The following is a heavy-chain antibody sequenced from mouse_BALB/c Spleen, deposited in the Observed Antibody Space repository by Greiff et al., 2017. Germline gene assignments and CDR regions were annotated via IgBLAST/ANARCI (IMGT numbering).Heavy chain of an antibody. CDR1: GFSLTDYG. D-gene: IGHD1-1*01. V-gene: IGHV2-6-5*01. J-gene: IGHJ4*01. Sequence: VMLVESGPGLVAPSQSLSITCTVSGFSLTDYGVSWIRQPPGKGLEWLGVIWGGGSTYYNSALKSRLSISKDNSKSQVFLKMNSLQTDDTAMYYCAKGGITTVGAMDYWGQGTSVTVSS. CDR2: IWGGGST. CDR3: AKGGITTVGAMDY.